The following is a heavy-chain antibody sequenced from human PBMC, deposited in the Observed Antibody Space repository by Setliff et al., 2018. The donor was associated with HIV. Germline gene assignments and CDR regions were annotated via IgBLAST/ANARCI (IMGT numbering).Heavy chain of an antibody. D-gene: IGHD2-15*01. CDR3: ARLGRAIDDGGSSLRLDF. J-gene: IGHJ4*02. CDR1: DDSFSNYD. Sequence: PSETLSLTCVVSDDSFSNYDWTWIRQPPGKALEWIGYISSSGTTNYNPSLRSRVTISIETSNTRFSLWLRSVTAADTATYFCARLGRAIDDGGSSLRLDFWGQGMLVPSPQ. CDR2: ISSSGTT. V-gene: IGHV4-4*09.